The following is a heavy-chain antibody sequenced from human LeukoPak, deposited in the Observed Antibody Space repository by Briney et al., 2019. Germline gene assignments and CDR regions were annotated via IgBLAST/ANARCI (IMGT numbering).Heavy chain of an antibody. J-gene: IGHJ6*03. D-gene: IGHD6-19*01. Sequence: GGSLRLSCAASGFTFSSYGMNWVRQTPGKGLEWVAFIRYDGTNKYYADSVKGRFTISRDNSKNTLYLKMNSLRGEDTAVYYCARRSSSGWYPDYYYYYMDVWGKGTTVTISS. CDR1: GFTFSSYG. CDR3: ARRSSSGWYPDYYYYYMDV. CDR2: IRYDGTNK. V-gene: IGHV3-30*02.